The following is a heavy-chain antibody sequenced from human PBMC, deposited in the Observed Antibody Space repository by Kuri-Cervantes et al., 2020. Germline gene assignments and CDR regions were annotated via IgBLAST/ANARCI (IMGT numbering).Heavy chain of an antibody. CDR2: IKSKTDGGTT. CDR1: GIAFSNAW. J-gene: IGHJ4*02. Sequence: GGSLRLSCAASGIAFSNAWMSWVRQAPGKGLEWVGRIKSKTDGGTTDYAAPVKGRLTISRDDSENTLSLQMNSLKTEDTAVYYCTTDKHIVVVTATLFDYWGQGTLVTVSS. V-gene: IGHV3-15*01. D-gene: IGHD2-21*02. CDR3: TTDKHIVVVTATLFDY.